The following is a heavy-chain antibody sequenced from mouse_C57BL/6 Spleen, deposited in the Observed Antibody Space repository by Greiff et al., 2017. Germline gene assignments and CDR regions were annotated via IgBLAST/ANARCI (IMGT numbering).Heavy chain of an antibody. J-gene: IGHJ4*01. CDR3: TTTYYYAMDY. CDR1: GFNIKDYY. Sequence: EVQLQQSGAELVRPGASVKLSCTASGFNIKDYYMHWVKQRPEQGLEWIGRIDPEDGDTEYAPKFQGKATMTADKSSNTAYLQLSSLTSEDTAVYYCTTTYYYAMDYWGQGTSVTVSS. V-gene: IGHV14-1*01. CDR2: IDPEDGDT.